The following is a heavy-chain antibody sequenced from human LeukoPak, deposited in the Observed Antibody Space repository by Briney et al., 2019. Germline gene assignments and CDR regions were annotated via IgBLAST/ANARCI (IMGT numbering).Heavy chain of an antibody. CDR1: GFTFSSYA. V-gene: IGHV3-30*04. Sequence: GGSLRLSCAASGFTFSSYAMHWVRQAPGKGLEWVAVISYDGSNKYYADSVKGRFTISRDNSKNTLYLQMNSLRAEDTAVYYCARLPGIAVAGTFDAFDIWGQGTMVTVSS. J-gene: IGHJ3*02. D-gene: IGHD6-19*01. CDR2: ISYDGSNK. CDR3: ARLPGIAVAGTFDAFDI.